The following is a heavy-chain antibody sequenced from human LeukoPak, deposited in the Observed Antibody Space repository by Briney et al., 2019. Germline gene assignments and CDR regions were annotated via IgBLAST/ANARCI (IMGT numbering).Heavy chain of an antibody. CDR3: GQYSSSWLPGGWFDP. J-gene: IGHJ5*02. Sequence: SETLSLTCTVSGGSISSGDYYWNWIRQPPGKGLEWIGYMYYSGSTYYNPSLKSRITISVDTSKNQFSLKLSSVTAADTAVYYCGQYSSSWLPGGWFDPWGQGTLVTVSS. D-gene: IGHD6-13*01. CDR1: GGSISSGDYY. CDR2: MYYSGST. V-gene: IGHV4-30-4*01.